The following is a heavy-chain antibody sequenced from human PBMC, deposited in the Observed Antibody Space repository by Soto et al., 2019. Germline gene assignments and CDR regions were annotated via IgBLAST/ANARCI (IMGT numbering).Heavy chain of an antibody. V-gene: IGHV4-31*03. Sequence: QVQLQESGPGLVKPSQTLSLTCTVSGGSISSGGYYWTWIRQHPGKGLEWIGYNYYSGITYYNPALKSRVTISPDTSKNQFSLKLSSVTAADRAVYYCARGSSIAGLYYGMDVWGQGTTVTVSS. D-gene: IGHD6-6*01. CDR3: ARGSSIAGLYYGMDV. CDR1: GGSISSGGYY. CDR2: NYYSGIT. J-gene: IGHJ6*02.